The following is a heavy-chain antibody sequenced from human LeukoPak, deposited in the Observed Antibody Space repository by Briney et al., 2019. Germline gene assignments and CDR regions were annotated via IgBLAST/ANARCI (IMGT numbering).Heavy chain of an antibody. V-gene: IGHV4-59*08. CDR1: GGTIRSYY. Sequence: PSETLSSTCTVSGGTIRSYYGSWIRQPPGKGLEWIGYIYNSGSTNYNPSLKSRVTISLATSKNQFSLKLSSVTAADTGVYYCARHQKSRDCSGGSCYGTDYFDYWGRGTLVTVSS. J-gene: IGHJ4*02. D-gene: IGHD2-15*01. CDR3: ARHQKSRDCSGGSCYGTDYFDY. CDR2: IYNSGST.